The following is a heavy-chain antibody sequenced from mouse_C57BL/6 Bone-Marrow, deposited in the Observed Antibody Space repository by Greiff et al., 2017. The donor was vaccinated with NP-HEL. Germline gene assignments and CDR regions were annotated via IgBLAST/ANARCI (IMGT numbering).Heavy chain of an antibody. CDR2: IDPENGDT. V-gene: IGHV14-4*01. CDR3: TTRIPITTVVATGYFDY. D-gene: IGHD1-1*01. CDR1: GFNIKDDY. J-gene: IGHJ2*01. Sequence: EVQLQQSGAELVRPGASVKLSCTASGFNIKDDYMHWVKQRPEQGLEWIGWIDPENGDTEYASKFQAKATITADTSSNTAYLQLSSLTSEDTAVYYCTTRIPITTVVATGYFDYWGQGTTLTVSS.